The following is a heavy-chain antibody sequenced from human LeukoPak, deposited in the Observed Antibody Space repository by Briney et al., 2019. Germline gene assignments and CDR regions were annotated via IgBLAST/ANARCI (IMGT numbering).Heavy chain of an antibody. Sequence: ASVKVSCKASGYTFTAYYIHWLRQAPGQGPEWMGWIKPDSGSSHYAQKSQGRVTMTRDTSSNSAYMDLTSLKSDDTALYYCARARVPIAVAGLYYFDYWGQGALVTVSS. CDR3: ARARVPIAVAGLYYFDY. J-gene: IGHJ4*02. D-gene: IGHD6-19*01. V-gene: IGHV1-2*02. CDR2: IKPDSGSS. CDR1: GYTFTAYY.